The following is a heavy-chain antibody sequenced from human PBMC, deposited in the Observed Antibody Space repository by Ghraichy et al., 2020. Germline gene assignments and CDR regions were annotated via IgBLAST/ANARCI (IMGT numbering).Heavy chain of an antibody. Sequence: SETLSLTCTVSGGSISSYYWSWIRQPPGKGLEWIGYIYYSGSTNYNPSLKSRVTISVDTSKNQFSLKLSSVTAADTAVDYCARVGYSSGWFWFDPWGQGTLVTVSS. CDR2: IYYSGST. V-gene: IGHV4-59*01. CDR3: ARVGYSSGWFWFDP. J-gene: IGHJ5*02. CDR1: GGSISSYY. D-gene: IGHD6-19*01.